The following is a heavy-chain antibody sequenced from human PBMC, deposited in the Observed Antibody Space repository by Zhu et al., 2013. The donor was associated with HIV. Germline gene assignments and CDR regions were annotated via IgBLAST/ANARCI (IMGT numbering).Heavy chain of an antibody. D-gene: IGHD6-19*01. CDR3: ARDEAVAGRDYYYGMDV. V-gene: IGHV1-18*01. Sequence: QVQLVQSGAEVKKPGASVKVSCKASGYTFTSYGISWVRQAPGQGLEWMGWISAYNGNTNYAQKLQGRVTMTTDTSTSTAYMELRSLRSDDTAVYYCARDEAVAGRDYYYGMDVWGQGTTVTVSS. CDR2: ISAYNGNT. J-gene: IGHJ6*02. CDR1: GYTFTSYG.